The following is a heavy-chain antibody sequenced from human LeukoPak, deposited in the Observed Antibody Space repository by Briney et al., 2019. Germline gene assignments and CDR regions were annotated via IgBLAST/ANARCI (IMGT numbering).Heavy chain of an antibody. CDR3: ARARYCSGGSCQGLLDY. D-gene: IGHD2-15*01. CDR1: GFTFSSYA. J-gene: IGHJ4*02. V-gene: IGHV3-30*04. CDR2: ISYDGSNK. Sequence: PRGSLRLSCAASGFTFSSYAMHWVRQAPGKGLEWVAVISYDGSNKYYADSVKGRFTISRDNSKNTLYLQMNSLRAEDTAVYYCARARYCSGGSCQGLLDYWGQGTLVTVSS.